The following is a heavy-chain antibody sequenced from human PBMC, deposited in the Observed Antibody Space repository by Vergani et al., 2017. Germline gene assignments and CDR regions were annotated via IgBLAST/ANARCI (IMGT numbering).Heavy chain of an antibody. Sequence: QVKLQESGPGLLKPSQTLSLTCTVSGESISSGSHYWSWIRQPAGKGPEWIGHIHTGGSTDLNPSFKSRVSISVDTSKSQFSLKLNSVTVADTAVYYCARSLPYCTSGCYPAIWGRGTLVTVSS. CDR3: ARSLPYCTSGCYPAI. CDR1: GESISSGSHY. J-gene: IGHJ4*02. CDR2: IHTGGST. D-gene: IGHD6-19*01. V-gene: IGHV4-61*02.